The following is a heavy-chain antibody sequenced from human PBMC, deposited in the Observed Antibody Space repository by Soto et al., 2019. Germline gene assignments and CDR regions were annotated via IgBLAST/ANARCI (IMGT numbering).Heavy chain of an antibody. CDR2: ISNDENKK. CDR1: GFTFNRHG. D-gene: IGHD4-17*01. V-gene: IGHV3-30*18. CDR3: AKDDEDSDYGDSYCDY. J-gene: IGHJ4*02. Sequence: QVQLVESGGGVVQPGKSLRLSCAASGFTFNRHGMHWVRQAPGKGLEWVAFISNDENKKYYADSVKGRFSISRDNSKNTLWLQMNSLRAEDTAVYYCAKDDEDSDYGDSYCDYWGQGTLVTVSS.